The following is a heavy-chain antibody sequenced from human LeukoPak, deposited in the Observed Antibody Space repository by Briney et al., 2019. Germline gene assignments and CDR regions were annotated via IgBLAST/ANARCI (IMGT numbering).Heavy chain of an antibody. CDR2: IYYSGST. CDR3: ARSPVRWLQFAEVSWAFDY. CDR1: GGSISSYY. V-gene: IGHV4-59*01. Sequence: KPSETLYLTCTVSGGSISSYYWSWIRQPPGKGLEWIGYIYYSGSTNYNPSLKSRVTISVDTSKNQFSLKLSSVTAADTAVYCCARSPVRWLQFAEVSWAFDYWGQGTLVTVSS. J-gene: IGHJ4*02. D-gene: IGHD5-24*01.